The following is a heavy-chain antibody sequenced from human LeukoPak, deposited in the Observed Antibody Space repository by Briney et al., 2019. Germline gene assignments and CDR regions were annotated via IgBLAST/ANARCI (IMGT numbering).Heavy chain of an antibody. CDR2: ISSSSSYI. CDR1: GFTFSSYS. J-gene: IGHJ4*02. V-gene: IGHV3-21*01. CDR3: ARAGFWTGSDYFDY. D-gene: IGHD3/OR15-3a*01. Sequence: PGGSLRLSCAASGFTFSSYSMNWVRQAPGKGLEWVSSISSSSSYIYYADSVKGRFTISRDNAKNSLYLQMNSLRAEDTAVYYCARAGFWTGSDYFDYWGQGTLVTVSS.